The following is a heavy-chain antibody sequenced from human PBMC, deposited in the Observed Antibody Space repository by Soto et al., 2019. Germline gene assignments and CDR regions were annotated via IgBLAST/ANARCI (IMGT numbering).Heavy chain of an antibody. CDR3: ARLPAYCGGDCYTIFDY. D-gene: IGHD2-21*01. J-gene: IGHJ4*02. CDR2: IYYSGST. Sequence: SETLSLTCTVSGGSISSYYWSWIRQPPGKGLEWIGYIYYSGSTNYNPSLKSRVTISVDTSKNQFSLKLSSVTAADTAVYYCARLPAYCGGDCYTIFDYWGQGTLVTVSS. CDR1: GGSISSYY. V-gene: IGHV4-59*08.